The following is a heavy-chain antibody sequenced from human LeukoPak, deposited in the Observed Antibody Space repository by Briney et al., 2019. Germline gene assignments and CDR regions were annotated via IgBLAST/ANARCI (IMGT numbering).Heavy chain of an antibody. CDR1: GFTFSDYY. CDR2: ISSSGSTI. J-gene: IGHJ4*02. Sequence: GGSLRLSCAASGFTFSDYYMSWIRQAPGKGLEWVSYISSSGSTIYYADSVKGRFTISRDNSKNTLYLQMNSLRAEDTAVYYCRYYDSSGSYFDYWGQGTLVTVSS. V-gene: IGHV3-11*04. CDR3: RYYDSSGSYFDY. D-gene: IGHD3-22*01.